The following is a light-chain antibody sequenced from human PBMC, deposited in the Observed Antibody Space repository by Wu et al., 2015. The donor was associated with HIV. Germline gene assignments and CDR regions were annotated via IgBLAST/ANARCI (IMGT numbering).Light chain of an antibody. J-gene: IGKJ5*01. Sequence: EILLAQAPATLSLSPGEGATLSCRASQTLGNYISWYQQRPGQPPRLLIYDASNRATGVPARFSGRGSGTDFTLSISNLEPGDSAIYYCQQRINWLFTFGQGTRLEIK. CDR1: QTLGNY. CDR3: QQRINWLFT. V-gene: IGKV3-11*01. CDR2: DAS.